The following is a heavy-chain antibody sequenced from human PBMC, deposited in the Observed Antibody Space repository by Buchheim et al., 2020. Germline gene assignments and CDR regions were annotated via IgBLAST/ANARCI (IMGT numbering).Heavy chain of an antibody. CDR2: ISYDGSNK. CDR1: GFTFSSYG. J-gene: IGHJ6*02. Sequence: VQLVESGGGVVQPGRSLRLSCAASGFTFSSYGMHWVRQAPGKGLEWVAVISYDGSNKYYADSVKGRFTISRDNSKNTLYLQMNSLRAEDTAVYYCAKDLEVVFWSGYYRLYYGMDVWGQGTT. D-gene: IGHD3-3*01. CDR3: AKDLEVVFWSGYYRLYYGMDV. V-gene: IGHV3-30*18.